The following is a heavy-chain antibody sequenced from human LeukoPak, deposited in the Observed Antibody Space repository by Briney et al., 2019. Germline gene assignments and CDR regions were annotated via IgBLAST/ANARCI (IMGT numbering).Heavy chain of an antibody. Sequence: SETLSLTCTVSGDSMATYYWTWIRQPPGKGLEWIGYIYYSGSTYYNPSLKSRVTISVDTSKNQFSLKLSSVTAADTAVYYCARVYSGSYSPDYWGQGTLVTVSS. CDR1: GDSMATYY. J-gene: IGHJ4*02. V-gene: IGHV4-59*12. CDR3: ARVYSGSYSPDY. D-gene: IGHD1-26*01. CDR2: IYYSGST.